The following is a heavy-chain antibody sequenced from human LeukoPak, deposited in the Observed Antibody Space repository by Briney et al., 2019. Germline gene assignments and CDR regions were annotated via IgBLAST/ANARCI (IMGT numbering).Heavy chain of an antibody. J-gene: IGHJ4*02. Sequence: SETLSLTCTVSGGSISSYYWSWIRQPPGKGLEWIGYIYYSGSTNYNPSLKSRVTISVDTSKNQFSLKLSSVTAADTAVYYCARGVGPDYYDSSGYYPTLDYWGQGTLVTVSS. CDR1: GGSISSYY. CDR2: IYYSGST. V-gene: IGHV4-59*01. CDR3: ARGVGPDYYDSSGYYPTLDY. D-gene: IGHD3-22*01.